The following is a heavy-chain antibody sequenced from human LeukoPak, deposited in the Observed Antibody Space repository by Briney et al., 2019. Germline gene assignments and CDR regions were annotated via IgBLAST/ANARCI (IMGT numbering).Heavy chain of an antibody. CDR1: GFTFSSSA. V-gene: IGHV3-21*01. J-gene: IGHJ4*02. CDR2: ISSSSSYI. Sequence: PGGSLRLSCAGSGFTFSSSAMNWVRQAPGKGLEWVSSISSSSSYIYYADSVKGRFTISRDNAKNSLYLQMNSLRAEDTAVYYCARDERGGYWGQGTLVTVSS. CDR3: ARDERGGY. D-gene: IGHD3-16*01.